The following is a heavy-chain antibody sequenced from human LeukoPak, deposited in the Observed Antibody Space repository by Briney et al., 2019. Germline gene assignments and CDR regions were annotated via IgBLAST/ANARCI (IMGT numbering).Heavy chain of an antibody. V-gene: IGHV4-31*03. Sequence: SETLSLTCTVSGGSISSGGYYWSWIRQHPGKGLEWIGYIYYSGSTYYNPSLKSRVTISVDTSKNQFSLKLSSVTAADTAVYYCARREAGAAFDIWGQGTMVTVSS. J-gene: IGHJ3*02. CDR2: IYYSGST. D-gene: IGHD4-17*01. CDR3: ARREAGAAFDI. CDR1: GGSISSGGYY.